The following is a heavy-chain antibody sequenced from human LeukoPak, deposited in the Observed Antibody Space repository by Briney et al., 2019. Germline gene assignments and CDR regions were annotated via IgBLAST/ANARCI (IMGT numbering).Heavy chain of an antibody. V-gene: IGHV1-18*01. CDR1: GYTFTSYG. D-gene: IGHD1-26*01. J-gene: IGHJ6*02. CDR2: IIAYNGNT. CDR3: ARDLVRGRRKWENNGMDV. Sequence: ASVKVSCKASGYTFTSYGISWVRQAPGQGLEWMGWIIAYNGNTNYAQNFQGRVTMTTDTSTSTAYMELRSLRSDDTAVYYCARDLVRGRRKWENNGMDVWGQGTRVTVSS.